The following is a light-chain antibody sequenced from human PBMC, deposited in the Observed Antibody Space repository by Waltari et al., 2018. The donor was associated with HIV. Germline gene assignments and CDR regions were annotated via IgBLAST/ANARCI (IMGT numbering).Light chain of an antibody. Sequence: QTMLTHPPSACGTSGQSVTPTYSVSIANIASNNASSYQPLPGTAPNPRNYRNNQRPSGVRDRFSGSKSGPSASLAISGLRYEDEADYYCAAWDDSLSSYVFGTGTKVTVL. CDR3: AAWDDSLSSYV. CDR2: RNN. CDR1: IANIASNN. V-gene: IGLV1-47*01. J-gene: IGLJ1*01.